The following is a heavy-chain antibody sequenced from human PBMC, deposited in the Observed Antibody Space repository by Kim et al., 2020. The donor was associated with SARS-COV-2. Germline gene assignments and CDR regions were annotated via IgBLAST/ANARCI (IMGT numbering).Heavy chain of an antibody. V-gene: IGHV5-51*04. CDR2: MYPGDSDT. Sequence: GESLKISCQGFGYSFTTYWIGWVRQMPGKGLESVGIMYPGDSDTRYSPSFRGHVTITADKPIATAYLQWSSLKASDTAMYYCVRAPSGVSNPHYIDYWGQGTLGTVSS. J-gene: IGHJ4*02. CDR3: VRAPSGVSNPHYIDY. D-gene: IGHD2-8*01. CDR1: GYSFTTYW.